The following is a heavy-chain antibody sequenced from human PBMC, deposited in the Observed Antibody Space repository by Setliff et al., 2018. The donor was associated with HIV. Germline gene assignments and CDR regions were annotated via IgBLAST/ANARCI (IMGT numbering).Heavy chain of an antibody. CDR2: IYNSGAT. J-gene: IGHJ2*01. D-gene: IGHD2-8*01. CDR1: GGFISNFY. V-gene: IGHV4-59*12. CDR3: ARNGPTKIPYDF. Sequence: SETLSLTCTVSGGFISNFYWSWIRQTPGKGLEWIGHIYNSGATNYNPSLKSRVTISLATSKNQFSLNLRSATATDTAVYYCARNGPTKIPYDFWGRGTLVTVSS.